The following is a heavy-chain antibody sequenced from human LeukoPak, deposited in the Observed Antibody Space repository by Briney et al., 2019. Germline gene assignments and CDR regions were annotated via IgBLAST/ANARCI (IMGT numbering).Heavy chain of an antibody. CDR3: AKDPTRAARYYFDN. CDR2: ISGSGGMT. V-gene: IGHV3-23*01. D-gene: IGHD2-15*01. Sequence: GGSLRLSCAASGFIFSSYAMSWVRQAPGKGLEWVSAISGSGGMTYYADSVKGRFTISRDNSKSTLYLQMNSLRAEDTAVYYCAKDPTRAARYYFDNCGQGTLVTISS. CDR1: GFIFSSYA. J-gene: IGHJ4*02.